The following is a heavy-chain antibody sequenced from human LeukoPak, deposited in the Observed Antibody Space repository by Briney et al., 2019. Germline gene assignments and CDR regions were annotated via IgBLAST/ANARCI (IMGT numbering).Heavy chain of an antibody. Sequence: SVPVSYMASGFTFSNSAIQWVRQARGQPSEWIGWISVGSGRTHYAQNLQERLTITRDMSTNTAYMELSSLRAEDTAVYYCAKDLEQLNYYYYYMDVWGKGTTVTVSS. V-gene: IGHV1-58*02. D-gene: IGHD6-13*01. CDR1: GFTFSNSA. CDR3: AKDLEQLNYYYYYMDV. J-gene: IGHJ6*03. CDR2: ISVGSGRT.